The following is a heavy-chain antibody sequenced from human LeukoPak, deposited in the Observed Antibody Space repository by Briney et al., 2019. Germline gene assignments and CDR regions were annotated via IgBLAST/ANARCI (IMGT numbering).Heavy chain of an antibody. V-gene: IGHV3-74*01. J-gene: IGHJ4*02. Sequence: GGSLRLSCAASGFTFSNYWMHWVRQAPGKGLVWVSRINSDGSSRNYADSVKGRFTISRDNAKNSLYLQMNSLRAEDTAVYYCARTYYYGSGSSPPDYFDYWGRGTLVTVSS. CDR3: ARTYYYGSGSSPPDYFDY. D-gene: IGHD3-10*01. CDR1: GFTFSNYW. CDR2: INSDGSSR.